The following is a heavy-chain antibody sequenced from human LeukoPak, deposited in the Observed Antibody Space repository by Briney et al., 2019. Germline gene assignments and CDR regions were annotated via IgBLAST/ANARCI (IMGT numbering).Heavy chain of an antibody. CDR2: INWNGGST. Sequence: GGSLRLSCAASGFTFDDHAMNWVRQAPGKGLEWVSGINWNGGSTVYADSLKGRFTISRDNAKNSLYLQIDSLRADDTALYYCARLPWGDLDWYFDLWGRGTLVTVSS. CDR3: ARLPWGDLDWYFDL. J-gene: IGHJ2*01. D-gene: IGHD3-16*01. V-gene: IGHV3-20*04. CDR1: GFTFDDHA.